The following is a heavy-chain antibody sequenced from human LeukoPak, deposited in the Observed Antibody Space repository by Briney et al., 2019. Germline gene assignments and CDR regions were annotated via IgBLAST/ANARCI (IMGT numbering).Heavy chain of an antibody. D-gene: IGHD3-22*01. CDR1: GYTFSSFD. Sequence: GASVKVSCKTSGYTFSSFDINWVRQATGQGLEWMGWINPNSGGTNYAQKFQGRVTMTRDTSISTAYMELSRLRSDDTAVYYCARTPRDSDYYDSSGSIDYWGQGTLVTVSS. V-gene: IGHV1-2*02. CDR2: INPNSGGT. J-gene: IGHJ4*02. CDR3: ARTPRDSDYYDSSGSIDY.